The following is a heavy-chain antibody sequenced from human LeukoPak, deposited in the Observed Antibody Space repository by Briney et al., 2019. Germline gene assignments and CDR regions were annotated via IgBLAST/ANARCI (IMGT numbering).Heavy chain of an antibody. CDR3: ALGYCGGGSCSRGYGMDV. CDR2: ISSSGSTI. V-gene: IGHV3-48*03. J-gene: IGHJ6*04. D-gene: IGHD2-15*01. Sequence: GGSLRLSCAASGFTFSSYAMSWVRQAPGKGLEWVSYISSSGSTIYYADSVKGRFTISRDNAKNSLYLQMDSLRAEDTAVYYCALGYCGGGSCSRGYGMDVWGKGTTVTVSS. CDR1: GFTFSSYA.